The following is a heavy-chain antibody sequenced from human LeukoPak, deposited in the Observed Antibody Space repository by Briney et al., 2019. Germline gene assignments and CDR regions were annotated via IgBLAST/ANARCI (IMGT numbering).Heavy chain of an antibody. V-gene: IGHV3-23*01. Sequence: PGGSLRLSCAASGFTFSSYAMSWVRQAPGKGLEWVSAISGSGGSTYYADSVKGRFTISRDNSKNTLYLQMNSLRAEDMAVYYCAKGSSGTAMVAYYFDYWGQGTLVTVSS. D-gene: IGHD5-18*01. CDR3: AKGSSGTAMVAYYFDY. J-gene: IGHJ4*02. CDR2: ISGSGGST. CDR1: GFTFSSYA.